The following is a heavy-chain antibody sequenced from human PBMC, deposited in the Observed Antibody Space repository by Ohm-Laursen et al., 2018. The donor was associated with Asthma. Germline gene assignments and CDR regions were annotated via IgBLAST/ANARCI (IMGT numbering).Heavy chain of an antibody. Sequence: SLRLSCAASGFTFSSYAMSWVRQAPGKGLGWVSAISGSGGSTYYADSVKGRFTISRDNSKNTLYLQMNSLRAEDTAVYYCAKVPLYDSSGGYWGQGTLVTVSS. V-gene: IGHV3-23*01. CDR1: GFTFSSYA. CDR3: AKVPLYDSSGGY. CDR2: ISGSGGST. J-gene: IGHJ4*02. D-gene: IGHD3-22*01.